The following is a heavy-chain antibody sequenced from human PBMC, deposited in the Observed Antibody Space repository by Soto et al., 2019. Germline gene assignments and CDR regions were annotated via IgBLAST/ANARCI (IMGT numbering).Heavy chain of an antibody. CDR2: ISSSSSYT. D-gene: IGHD4-17*01. V-gene: IGHV3-11*06. CDR1: GFTFSDYY. CDR3: ARARTTSGAFDI. J-gene: IGHJ3*02. Sequence: GGSLRLSCAASGFTFSDYYMSCIRQAPGKGLEWVSYISSSSSYTNYADSVKGRFTISRDNAKNSLYLQMNSLRAEDTAVYYCARARTTSGAFDIWGQGTMVTVSS.